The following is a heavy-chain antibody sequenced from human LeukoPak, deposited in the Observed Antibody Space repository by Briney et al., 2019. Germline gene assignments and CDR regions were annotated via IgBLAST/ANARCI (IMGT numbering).Heavy chain of an antibody. Sequence: GGSLRLSCVASGLTFDDYTFHWVRQAPGKGLEWVSLISRDGTYTYYADSAKGRFTISRDNRKNSVFLQMSSLRTEDTALYYCTKDRYCTTTNCPLDYWGQGTLVTVSS. V-gene: IGHV3-43*01. CDR2: ISRDGTYT. J-gene: IGHJ4*02. CDR1: GLTFDDYT. D-gene: IGHD2-2*01. CDR3: TKDRYCTTTNCPLDY.